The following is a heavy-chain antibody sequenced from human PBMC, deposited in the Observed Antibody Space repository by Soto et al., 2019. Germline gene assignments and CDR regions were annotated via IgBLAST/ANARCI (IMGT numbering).Heavy chain of an antibody. CDR1: GGTFSSYA. CDR3: ARWAIGGYSYGNAFDX. D-gene: IGHD5-18*01. V-gene: IGHV1-69*13. J-gene: IGHJ3*01. CDR2: IIPIFGTA. Sequence: SVKVSCKASGGTFSSYAISWVRQAPGQGLEWMGGIIPIFGTANHEQKFQGRVTLTADESTSTAYMALSSLRSEDTAVYYCARWAIGGYSYGNAFDXWGQGTMVTVSS.